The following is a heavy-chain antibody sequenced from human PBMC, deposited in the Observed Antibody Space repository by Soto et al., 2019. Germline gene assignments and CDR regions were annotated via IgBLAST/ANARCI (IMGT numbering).Heavy chain of an antibody. Sequence: SETLSLTCAVYGGSFSGYYWSWIRQPPGKGLEWIGEINHSGSTNYNPSLKSRVTISVDTSKNQFSLKLSSVTAAETAVYYCARGWRGGTVLHYFHMDVCGKRTTVTVSS. V-gene: IGHV4-34*01. J-gene: IGHJ6*03. CDR3: ARGWRGGTVLHYFHMDV. CDR1: GGSFSGYY. CDR2: INHSGST. D-gene: IGHD3-10*01.